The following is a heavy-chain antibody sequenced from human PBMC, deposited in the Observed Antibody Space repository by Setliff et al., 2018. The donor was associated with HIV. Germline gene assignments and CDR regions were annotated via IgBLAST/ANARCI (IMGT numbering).Heavy chain of an antibody. CDR2: VTHSGTT. Sequence: SETLSLTCAVYGGSFSGFYWTFIRQSPGKGLEWIGEVTHSGTTTYDPSLKRRITISVDTSKNQFSLKLRSVTAADTAVYYCARVGGQWLSGYYYYAMDVWGQGTTVTVSS. V-gene: IGHV4-34*01. D-gene: IGHD6-19*01. J-gene: IGHJ6*02. CDR1: GGSFSGFY. CDR3: ARVGGQWLSGYYYYAMDV.